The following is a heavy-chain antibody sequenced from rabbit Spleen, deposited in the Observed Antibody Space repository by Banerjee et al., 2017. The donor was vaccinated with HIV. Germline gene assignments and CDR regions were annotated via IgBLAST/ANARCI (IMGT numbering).Heavy chain of an antibody. J-gene: IGHJ4*01. CDR2: IYGGSSGST. CDR1: GFSFSSSYY. V-gene: IGHV1S40*01. D-gene: IGHD4-1*01. CDR3: ARDLDDVIGWNFGW. Sequence: QSLEESGGDLVKPGASLTLTCTASGFSFSSSYYMCWVRQAPGKGLECIACIYGGSSGSTWYASWAKGRFTISKTSSTTVTLQLNSLTAADTATYFCARDLDDVIGWNFGWWGPGTLVTVS.